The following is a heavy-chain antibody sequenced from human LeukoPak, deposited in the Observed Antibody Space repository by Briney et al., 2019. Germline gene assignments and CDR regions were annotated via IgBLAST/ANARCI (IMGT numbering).Heavy chain of an antibody. J-gene: IGHJ3*02. D-gene: IGHD2-15*01. V-gene: IGHV3-30*03. CDR1: GFTFSSYG. CDR3: EVVVAATPYAFDI. Sequence: GRSLRLSCAASGFTFSSYGMHSVRQAPGKGLEWVAVISYDGSNKYYADSVKGGFTISRDNSKNTLYLQRNSLRAEDTAVYYCEVVVAATPYAFDIWGQGTMVTVSS. CDR2: ISYDGSNK.